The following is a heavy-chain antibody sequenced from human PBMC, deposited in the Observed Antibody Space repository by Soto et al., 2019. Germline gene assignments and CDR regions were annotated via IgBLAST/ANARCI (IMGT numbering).Heavy chain of an antibody. J-gene: IGHJ6*02. CDR1: GFTFSSYG. D-gene: IGHD2-2*01. CDR2: ISYDGSNK. V-gene: IGHV3-30*18. Sequence: QVQLVESGGGVVQPGRSLRLSCAASGFTFSSYGMHWVRQAPGKGLEWVAVISYDGSNKYYADSVNGRFTIARDNSKNTLYLQMNSLRAEDTAVYYCAKDQADIVVVPAAEYYYYGMDVWGQGTTVTVSS. CDR3: AKDQADIVVVPAAEYYYYGMDV.